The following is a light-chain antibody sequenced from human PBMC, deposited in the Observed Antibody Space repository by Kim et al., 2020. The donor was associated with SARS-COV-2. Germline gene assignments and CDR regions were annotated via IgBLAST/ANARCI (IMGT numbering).Light chain of an antibody. V-gene: IGLV3-1*01. J-gene: IGLJ1*01. CDR3: QAWDSSTYV. CDR1: KLGDKY. Sequence: SYELTQPPSVSVSPGQTASITCSGDKLGDKYVWWYQQKPGQSPVVVIYQDTKRPSGIPERFSGSNAGYTATLTVSGTQAMDEADYYCQAWDSSTYVFGTG. CDR2: QDT.